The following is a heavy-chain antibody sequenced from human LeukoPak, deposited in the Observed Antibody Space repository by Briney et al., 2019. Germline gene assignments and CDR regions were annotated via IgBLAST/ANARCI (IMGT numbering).Heavy chain of an antibody. D-gene: IGHD1-26*01. Sequence: GGSLRLSCAPSGFTFSSYTMTWVRQAPGKGLEWVSAISGGGGSTYYADSVKGRFTISRDNSKNTLHLQMNSLRADDTAVYYCAREVGGGATNYFDYWGQGTLVTVSS. CDR3: AREVGGGATNYFDY. CDR1: GFTFSSYT. CDR2: ISGGGGST. V-gene: IGHV3-23*01. J-gene: IGHJ4*02.